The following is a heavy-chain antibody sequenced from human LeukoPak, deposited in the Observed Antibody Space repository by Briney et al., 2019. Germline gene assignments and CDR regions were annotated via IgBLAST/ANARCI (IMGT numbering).Heavy chain of an antibody. Sequence: GGSLRLSCAASGFTFSSYAVSWVRQAPGKGLEWVSTISGSGAGTYYADSVKGRFTISRDNAKNSLYLQMNSLRAEDTAVYYCAELGITMIGGVWGKGTTVTISS. V-gene: IGHV3-23*01. CDR2: ISGSGAGT. CDR1: GFTFSSYA. CDR3: AELGITMIGGV. D-gene: IGHD3-10*02. J-gene: IGHJ6*04.